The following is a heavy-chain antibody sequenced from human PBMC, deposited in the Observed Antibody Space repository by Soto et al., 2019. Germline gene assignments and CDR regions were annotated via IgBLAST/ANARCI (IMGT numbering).Heavy chain of an antibody. CDR1: GFTFSSYA. Sequence: GGSLRLSCAASGFTFSSYAMSWVRQAPGKGLEWVSAISGSGGSTYYADSVKGRFTISRDNSKNTLYLQMNSLRAEDTAVYYCAKGLGREQYSSGWYFDYWGQGTLVTVSS. D-gene: IGHD6-19*01. J-gene: IGHJ4*02. CDR2: ISGSGGST. V-gene: IGHV3-23*01. CDR3: AKGLGREQYSSGWYFDY.